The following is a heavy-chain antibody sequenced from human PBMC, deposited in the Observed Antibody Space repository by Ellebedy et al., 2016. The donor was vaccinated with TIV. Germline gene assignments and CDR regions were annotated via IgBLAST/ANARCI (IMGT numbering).Heavy chain of an antibody. CDR3: ARDPGGGYGSCDI. D-gene: IGHD5-12*01. V-gene: IGHV4-39*02. CDR1: GGSISSSSHY. CDR2: IHYTGNT. Sequence: SETLSLTXTVSGGSISSSSHYWGWVRQSPGKGLEWIGSIHYTGNTYYSPSLRSRVTISVDTSNNQFSLKVSSVTAADTAVYYCARDPGGGYGSCDIWGQGTMVSVSS. J-gene: IGHJ3*02.